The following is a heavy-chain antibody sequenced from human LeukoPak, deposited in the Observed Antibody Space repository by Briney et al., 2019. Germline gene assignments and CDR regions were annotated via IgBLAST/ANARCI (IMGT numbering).Heavy chain of an antibody. D-gene: IGHD2-21*02. V-gene: IGHV4-59*08. CDR2: IYSYGTT. CDR3: PRHDSVPVIRRGFDL. J-gene: IGHJ4*02. CDR1: GGSVSGYY. Sequence: PSETLSLTCTVSGGSVSGYYWSWIRQPPGKGLEYIGYIYSYGTTLYSPSLKSRVTISIDTSENQLSLKLSTVTAADTAVYYFPRHDSVPVIRRGFDLWGQGTLVTVSS.